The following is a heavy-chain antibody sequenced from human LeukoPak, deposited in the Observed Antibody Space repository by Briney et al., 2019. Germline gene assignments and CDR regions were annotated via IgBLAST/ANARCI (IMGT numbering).Heavy chain of an antibody. CDR3: ARDGIHYDFWSGPTGGRYYYYYMDA. V-gene: IGHV4-30-4*08. CDR1: GGSINSGHYY. CDR2: IYYSGST. Sequence: SETLSPTCTVPGGSINSGHYYWTWIRQPPGKGLEWIWYIYYSGSTYYNPSRPPRVTLSVATSTNQSSRKLSSLPAADTAVYHCARDGIHYDFWSGPTGGRYYYYYMDASGNGTTVTASS. J-gene: IGHJ6*03. D-gene: IGHD3-3*01.